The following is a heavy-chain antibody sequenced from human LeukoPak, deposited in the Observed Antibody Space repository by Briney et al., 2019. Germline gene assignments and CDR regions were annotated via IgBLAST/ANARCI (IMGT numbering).Heavy chain of an antibody. D-gene: IGHD2-2*01. Sequence: GGSLRLSCAASGLTFSSYWMSWVRQAPGKGLEWVANIKEDGSEKYYVDSVEGRFTISRDNAKNSLYLQMNSLRAEDTAVYYCARDSAPLLSYYYGMDVWGQGTTVTVSS. J-gene: IGHJ6*02. CDR3: ARDSAPLLSYYYGMDV. CDR1: GLTFSSYW. CDR2: IKEDGSEK. V-gene: IGHV3-7*04.